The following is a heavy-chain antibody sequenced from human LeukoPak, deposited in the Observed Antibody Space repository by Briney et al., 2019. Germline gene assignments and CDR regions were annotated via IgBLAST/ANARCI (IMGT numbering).Heavy chain of an antibody. CDR2: IYYSGSP. V-gene: IGHV4-59*01. J-gene: IGHJ4*02. Sequence: RASETLSLTCTVSGVSISNYYWSWIRHPPGKGLEWIGYIYYSGSPNYNPSLKSRVTISVDTSKNQFSLKLSSVTAADTAVYYCARAKLWFDYWGQGTLVTVSS. CDR1: GVSISNYY. D-gene: IGHD3-10*01. CDR3: ARAKLWFDY.